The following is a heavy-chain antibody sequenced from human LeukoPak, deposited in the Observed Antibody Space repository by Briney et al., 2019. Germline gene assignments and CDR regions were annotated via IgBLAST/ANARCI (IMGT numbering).Heavy chain of an antibody. CDR3: ARQGGSPDWFDH. CDR1: GGSISSSSYY. J-gene: IGHJ5*02. V-gene: IGHV4-39*01. CDR2: MYYSGST. D-gene: IGHD1-26*01. Sequence: SETLSLTCTVSGGSISSSSYYWVWIRQPPGKGLEWIGSMYYSGSTHYNPSLKSRVTISVDTSKNQFSLKLSSVTAADTSVYCARQGGSPDWFDHWGQGTLVTVSS.